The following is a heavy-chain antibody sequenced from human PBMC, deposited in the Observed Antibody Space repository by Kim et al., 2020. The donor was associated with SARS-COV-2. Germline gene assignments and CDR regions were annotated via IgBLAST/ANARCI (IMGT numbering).Heavy chain of an antibody. Sequence: SETLSLTCTVSGYSISSGGYYWSWIRQRPGEGLEWIGNIYYRGNSHYNPSLESRTTISADTSQNQFSLKMSSVTAADTAVYFCAREGRYCTGYSCPGGTWYFDLWGRGTLVTVSS. CDR2: IYYRGNS. D-gene: IGHD2-8*02. J-gene: IGHJ2*01. CDR1: GYSISSGGYY. CDR3: AREGRYCTGYSCPGGTWYFDL. V-gene: IGHV4-31*03.